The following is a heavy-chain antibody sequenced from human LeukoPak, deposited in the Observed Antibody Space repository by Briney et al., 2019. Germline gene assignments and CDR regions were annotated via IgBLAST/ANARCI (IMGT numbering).Heavy chain of an antibody. CDR1: GGSFSGYY. CDR2: INHSGST. D-gene: IGHD3-3*01. V-gene: IGHV4-34*01. J-gene: IGHJ3*02. CDR3: AGSDDFWGFDI. Sequence: SETLSLTCAVSGGSFSGYYWNWIRQPPGKGLEWIGEINHSGSTNYNPSLKSRVTISVDTSKNQFSLKLTSVTAADTAVYYCAGSDDFWGFDIWGQGTMVTVSS.